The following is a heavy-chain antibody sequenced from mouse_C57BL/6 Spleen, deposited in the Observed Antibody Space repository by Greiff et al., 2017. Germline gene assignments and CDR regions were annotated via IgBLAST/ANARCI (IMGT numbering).Heavy chain of an antibody. CDR2: ISYDGSN. CDR1: GYSITSGYY. V-gene: IGHV3-6*01. J-gene: IGHJ4*01. D-gene: IGHD1-1*02. Sequence: EVKLMESGPGLVKPSQSLSLTCSVTGYSITSGYYWNWIRQFPGNKLEWMGYISYDGSNNYNPSLKNRISITRDTSKNQFFLKLNSVTTEDTATYYCASGDGYYAMDYWGQGTSVTVSS. CDR3: ASGDGYYAMDY.